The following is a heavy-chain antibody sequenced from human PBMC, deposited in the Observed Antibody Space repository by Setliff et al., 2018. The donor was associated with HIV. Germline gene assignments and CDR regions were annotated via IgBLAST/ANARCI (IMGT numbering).Heavy chain of an antibody. CDR2: ITGSGSRI. CDR1: GFTFSNYE. D-gene: IGHD3-16*01. CDR3: ARDEATGGVDY. V-gene: IGHV3-48*03. Sequence: HPGGSLRLSCAASGFTFSNYEMNWVRQAPGKGLEWVSYITGSGSRIYYADSVKGRFTISRDNAKNSVYLQMNSLRAEDTAVYYCARDEATGGVDYWGQGTLVTVSS. J-gene: IGHJ4*02.